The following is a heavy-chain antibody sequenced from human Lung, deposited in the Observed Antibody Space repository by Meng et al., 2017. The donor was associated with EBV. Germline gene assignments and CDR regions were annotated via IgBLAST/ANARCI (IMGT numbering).Heavy chain of an antibody. Sequence: AQLHASGPGLVQPSQTLSLPCTVSGGSVISGGYYWSWIRQQPGKGLEWIGYIYYTGSSFYNPSLKSRVTISVDTSKNQFSLNLSSVTAADTAVYYCANAGRFGESLGDYWGQGTLVTVSS. CDR1: GGSVISGGYY. CDR2: IYYTGSS. V-gene: IGHV4-31*03. J-gene: IGHJ4*02. CDR3: ANAGRFGESLGDY. D-gene: IGHD3-10*01.